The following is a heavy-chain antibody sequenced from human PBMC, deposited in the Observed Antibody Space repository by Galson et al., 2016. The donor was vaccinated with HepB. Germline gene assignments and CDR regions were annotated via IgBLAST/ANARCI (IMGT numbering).Heavy chain of an antibody. CDR2: INAYNGNT. CDR3: ARVLGGYDFYP. V-gene: IGHV1-18*04. D-gene: IGHD5-12*01. CDR1: GYTFTDYY. J-gene: IGHJ5*02. Sequence: SVKVSCKASGYTFTDYYMHWMRQAPGQGLEWMGWINAYNGNTNYAQSFQGRVTMTTDTSTGTAYMELWNLRSDDTALYYCARVLGGYDFYPWGQGTLVTVSS.